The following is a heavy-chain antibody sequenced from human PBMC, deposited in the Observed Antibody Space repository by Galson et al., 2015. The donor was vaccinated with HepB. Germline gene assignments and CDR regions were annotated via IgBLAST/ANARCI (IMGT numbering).Heavy chain of an antibody. D-gene: IGHD3-22*01. J-gene: IGHJ6*02. V-gene: IGHV1-2*06. Sequence: SVKVSCKASGYTFTGYYMHWVRQAPGQGLEWMGRINPNSGGTNYAQKFQGRVTMTRDTSISTAYMELSRLRSDDTAVYYCARDHTYYYDSSGYSHFYGMDVWGQGTTVTVSS. CDR2: INPNSGGT. CDR3: ARDHTYYYDSSGYSHFYGMDV. CDR1: GYTFTGYY.